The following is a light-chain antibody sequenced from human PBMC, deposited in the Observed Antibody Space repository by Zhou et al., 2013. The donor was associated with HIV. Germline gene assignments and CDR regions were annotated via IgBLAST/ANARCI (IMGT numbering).Light chain of an antibody. CDR1: QDISIY. CDR3: QQYDDLPYT. V-gene: IGKV1-33*01. CDR2: DAS. J-gene: IGKJ2*01. Sequence: DIQMTQSPSSLSASVGDRVTITCQASQDISIYLNWYQQKAGKAPKLLIYDASTLETGVPSRFSGSGSGTDFTFTISSLQSEDFATYYCQQYDDLPYTFGQGTKVDSK.